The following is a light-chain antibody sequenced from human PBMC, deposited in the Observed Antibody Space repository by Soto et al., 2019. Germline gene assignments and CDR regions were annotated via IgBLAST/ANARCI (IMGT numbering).Light chain of an antibody. CDR2: DVS. CDR1: SSDVGGYNY. CDR3: CSYAGSYVV. Sequence: QSALTQPRSVSGSPGQSVTISCTGTSSDVGGYNYVSCDQQHPGKAPKLMIYDVSKRPSGVPDRFSGSKSGNTASLTISGLQAEDEADYYCCSYAGSYVVFGGGTQLTVL. J-gene: IGLJ2*01. V-gene: IGLV2-11*01.